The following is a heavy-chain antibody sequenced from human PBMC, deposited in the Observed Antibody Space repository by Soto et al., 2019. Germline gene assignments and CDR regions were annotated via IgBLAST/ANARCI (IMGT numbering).Heavy chain of an antibody. CDR2: IYYSGST. CDR3: ARLLYYYDSSGYSDY. Sequence: SETLSLTCTVSGGSISSGDYYWSWIRQPPGKGLEWIGYIYYSGSTYYNPSLKSRVTISVDTSKNQFSRKLSSVTAADTAVYYCARLLYYYDSSGYSDYWGQGTLVTVSS. D-gene: IGHD3-22*01. CDR1: GGSISSGDYY. V-gene: IGHV4-30-4*01. J-gene: IGHJ4*02.